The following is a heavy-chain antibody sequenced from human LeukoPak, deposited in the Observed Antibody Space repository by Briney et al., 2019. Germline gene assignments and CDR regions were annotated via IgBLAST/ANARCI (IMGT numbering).Heavy chain of an antibody. D-gene: IGHD3-22*01. CDR1: GGSFTDHY. V-gene: IGHV4-59*11. Sequence: SETLSLTCTVSGGSFTDHYWSWIRQPPGQGLECVGYIDYSGSTSYSPSLKSRVTISVDTSKSQFSLKLSSVTAADTAVYYCARESPYDSSGFDWGQGTLVTVSS. CDR2: IDYSGST. J-gene: IGHJ4*02. CDR3: ARESPYDSSGFD.